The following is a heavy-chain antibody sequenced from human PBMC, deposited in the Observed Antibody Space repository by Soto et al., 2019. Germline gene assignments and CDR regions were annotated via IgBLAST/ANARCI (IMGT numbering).Heavy chain of an antibody. Sequence: EVHLVESGGGLVQPGGSLRLSCAASGFTFSNYWMTWVRQAPGKGLEGVANINPDGGAKYYVDSVKGRFTLSRDNAKNSLYLQMSSLRAEDTAVYYCAKAFYNGNSDFGYWGQGTLVTVSS. V-gene: IGHV3-7*05. D-gene: IGHD3-10*01. CDR2: INPDGGAK. CDR3: AKAFYNGNSDFGY. J-gene: IGHJ4*02. CDR1: GFTFSNYW.